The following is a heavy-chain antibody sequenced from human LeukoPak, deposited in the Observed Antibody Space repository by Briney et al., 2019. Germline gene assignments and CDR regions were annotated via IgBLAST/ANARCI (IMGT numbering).Heavy chain of an antibody. Sequence: SETLSLTGTVSGGSISSSSYYWGWIPQPPGKGLEWIGSIYYSGSTYYNPSLKSRVTISVDTSKNQFSLKLSSVTAADTAVYYCARGGSEWLPPYYFDCWGQGTLVTVSS. J-gene: IGHJ4*02. V-gene: IGHV4-39*07. CDR1: GGSISSSSYY. CDR3: ARGGSEWLPPYYFDC. D-gene: IGHD3-3*01. CDR2: IYYSGST.